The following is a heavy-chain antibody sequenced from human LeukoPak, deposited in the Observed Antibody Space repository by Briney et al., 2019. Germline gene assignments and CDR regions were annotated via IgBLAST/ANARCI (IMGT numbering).Heavy chain of an antibody. CDR2: ICGSGGST. J-gene: IGHJ4*02. D-gene: IGHD3-22*01. CDR1: GFTFSSHA. Sequence: PGGALRVSCAASGFTFSSHAMRWVREAPGNGLEWGSAICGSGGSTYYADSVKGRFTISRDNSKNTLYLQMNSLRAEDTAVYYCAKDVRYYYDSSGYYPYWGQGTLVTVSS. V-gene: IGHV3-23*01. CDR3: AKDVRYYYDSSGYYPY.